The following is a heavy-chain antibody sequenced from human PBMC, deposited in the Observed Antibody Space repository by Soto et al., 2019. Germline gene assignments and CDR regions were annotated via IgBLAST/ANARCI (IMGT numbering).Heavy chain of an antibody. CDR1: GFTFTSSA. J-gene: IGHJ4*02. D-gene: IGHD3-22*01. Sequence: SVKVSCKASGFTFTSSAVQWVRQARGQSLEWIGWIVVGSGNTNYAQKFQERVTITRDMSTSTAYMELSSLRSEDTAVYYCAADSVGDSSGYYWDYWGQGTLVTVSS. CDR3: AADSVGDSSGYYWDY. CDR2: IVVGSGNT. V-gene: IGHV1-58*01.